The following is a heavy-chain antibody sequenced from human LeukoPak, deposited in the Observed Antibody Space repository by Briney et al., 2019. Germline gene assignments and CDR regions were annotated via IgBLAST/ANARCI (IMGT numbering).Heavy chain of an antibody. CDR3: ARHKYYYGSGSNQIDY. Sequence: LAGGSLRLSCVVSGFTLSSYAMSWVRQAPGKGLEWVSIIYSGGSTYYADSVKGRFTISRDNSKNTLYLQMNSLRAEDTAVYYCARHKYYYGSGSNQIDYWGQGTLVTVSS. V-gene: IGHV3-53*01. J-gene: IGHJ4*02. D-gene: IGHD3-10*01. CDR2: IYSGGST. CDR1: GFTLSSYA.